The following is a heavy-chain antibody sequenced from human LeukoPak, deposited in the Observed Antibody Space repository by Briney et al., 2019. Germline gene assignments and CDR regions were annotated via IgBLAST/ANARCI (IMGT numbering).Heavy chain of an antibody. CDR3: AKDTPLFGYSSGWSSNAFDF. CDR2: ITGSSRST. V-gene: IGHV3-23*01. CDR1: GFTFSSYA. J-gene: IGHJ4*02. D-gene: IGHD6-19*01. Sequence: GGSLRLSCAASGFTFSSYAMSWVRQVPGKGLEWVSIITGSSRSTYFADSVRGRFTISRDNSKNTLYLQMNNLRAEDTAIYYCAKDTPLFGYSSGWSSNAFDFWGQGTLVTVSS.